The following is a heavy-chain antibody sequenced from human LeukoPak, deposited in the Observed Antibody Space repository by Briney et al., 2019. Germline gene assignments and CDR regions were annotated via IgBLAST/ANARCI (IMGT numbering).Heavy chain of an antibody. V-gene: IGHV4-4*07. J-gene: IGHJ4*02. CDR2: IYTSGST. D-gene: IGHD6-13*01. CDR1: AASISSYY. Sequence: SETLSLTCTVSAASISSYYWSWIRQPAGKGLEWIGRIYTSGSTNYNPSLKSRVTMSVDTSKNQFSLKLSSVTAADTAVYYCARDGYSSSWYYFDYWGQGTLVTVSS. CDR3: ARDGYSSSWYYFDY.